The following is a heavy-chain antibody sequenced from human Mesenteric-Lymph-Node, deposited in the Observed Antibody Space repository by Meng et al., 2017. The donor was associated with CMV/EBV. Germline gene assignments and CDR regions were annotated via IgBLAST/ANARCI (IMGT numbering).Heavy chain of an antibody. D-gene: IGHD1-26*01. CDR2: IYYSGSS. J-gene: IGHJ6*02. CDR3: VRDGARGATQYGLDV. CDR1: GGSISSDDSY. Sequence: SETLSLTCTVSGGSISSDDSYWTWIRHHPGKGLLEWIGFIYYSGSSYYNPSLRSRVTMSLDTSKNQFSLKLTSVTAADTAMYFCVRDGARGATQYGLDVWGQGTTVTVSS. V-gene: IGHV4-31*03.